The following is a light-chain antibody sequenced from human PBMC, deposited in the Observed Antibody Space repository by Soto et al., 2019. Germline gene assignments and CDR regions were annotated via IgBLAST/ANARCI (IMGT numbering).Light chain of an antibody. CDR1: SSDVGDYEY. Sequence: QSVLTQPASVSGSPGQSITISCTGTSSDVGDYEYVSWYQQHPGKGPKLMIYEVSNRTSGVSNRFSVSKSGNTASLTISGLQAEDETEYFCSSYKRTSRVYVFGTGTKVT. CDR2: EVS. V-gene: IGLV2-14*01. J-gene: IGLJ1*01. CDR3: SSYKRTSRVYV.